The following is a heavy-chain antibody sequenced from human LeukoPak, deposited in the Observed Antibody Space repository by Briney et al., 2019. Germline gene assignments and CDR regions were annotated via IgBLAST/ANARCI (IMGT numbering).Heavy chain of an antibody. J-gene: IGHJ3*02. CDR3: FRRTTPYDIDASDI. D-gene: IGHD3-9*01. CDR2: ISSSSSYI. Sequence: GGSLRLSCAASGFTFSSYSMNWVRQAPGKGLEWVSSISSSSSYIYYADSVKGRFTISRDNAKNSLYLQMNSLRAEDTAVYFCFRRTTPYDIDASDIWGQGTMVTVSS. V-gene: IGHV3-21*01. CDR1: GFTFSSYS.